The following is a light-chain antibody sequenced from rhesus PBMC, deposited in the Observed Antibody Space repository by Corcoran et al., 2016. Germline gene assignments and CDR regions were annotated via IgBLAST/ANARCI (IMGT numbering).Light chain of an antibody. J-gene: IGKJ3*01. CDR1: QSLSTF. CDR2: GAS. CDR3: QKYNNSPFT. Sequence: QVILTQSPATLSLSPGERATLSCRASQSLSTFLAWYQQKPGQSPRLLIYGASTRATGIPDRFSGSGSGTEFTRTISSLEPEDFAVYYCQKYNNSPFTFGPGTKLDIK. V-gene: IGKV3-53*01.